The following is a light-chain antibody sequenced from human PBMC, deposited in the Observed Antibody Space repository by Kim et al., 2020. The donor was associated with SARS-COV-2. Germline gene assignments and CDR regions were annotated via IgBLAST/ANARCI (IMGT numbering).Light chain of an antibody. Sequence: SAVAGDRVTITCQASQDISYRLNWYQQKPGKAPKVVMADASNLQSGAPSRFSGSGSGTEFTFSINNLQPEDIATYYCMQYDDLPYTFGRGTKLEI. J-gene: IGKJ2*01. CDR1: QDISYR. CDR3: MQYDDLPYT. V-gene: IGKV1-33*01. CDR2: DAS.